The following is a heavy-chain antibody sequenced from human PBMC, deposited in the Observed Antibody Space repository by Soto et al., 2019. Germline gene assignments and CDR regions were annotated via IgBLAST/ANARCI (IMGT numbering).Heavy chain of an antibody. CDR1: GDSVSSNSAA. CDR2: TYYRSKWYN. D-gene: IGHD2-15*01. Sequence: SQTLSLPCAISGDSVSSNSAAWNWIRQSPSRGLEWLGRTYYRSKWYNDYAVSVKSRITINPDTSKNQFSLQLNSVTPEDTAVYYCARESPCSGGSCYQGEGYPYYYYYMDVWGKGTTVTVSS. CDR3: ARESPCSGGSCYQGEGYPYYYYYMDV. V-gene: IGHV6-1*01. J-gene: IGHJ6*03.